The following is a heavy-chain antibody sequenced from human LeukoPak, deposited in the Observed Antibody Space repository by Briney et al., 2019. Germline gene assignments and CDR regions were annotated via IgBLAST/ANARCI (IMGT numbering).Heavy chain of an antibody. Sequence: GGSLRLSCAASGFTFGNYAMSWVRQAPGKGLEWVSAISGSGGSAYYADSVKGRFTISRDNSKNTLYLQMNSLRAEDTAVYYCAKDRRGYGDYGYFQHWGQGTLVTVSS. CDR3: AKDRRGYGDYGYFQH. D-gene: IGHD4-17*01. CDR2: ISGSGGSA. V-gene: IGHV3-23*01. J-gene: IGHJ1*01. CDR1: GFTFGNYA.